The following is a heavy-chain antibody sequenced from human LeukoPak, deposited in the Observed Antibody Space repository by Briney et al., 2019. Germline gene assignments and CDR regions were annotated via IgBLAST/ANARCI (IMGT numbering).Heavy chain of an antibody. CDR2: IFGSGGSP. Sequence: GGSLRLCCEASGFTFGSHAMYWVRQAPGKGLEWVAGIFGSGGSPHYADSVKGRFTISRDNSRNTVYLQINSLRADDTAVYYCGKTTVGYGSGQKPAWPVDYWGQGTLVTVSS. CDR3: GKTTVGYGSGQKPAWPVDY. D-gene: IGHD6-19*01. J-gene: IGHJ4*02. CDR1: GFTFGSHA. V-gene: IGHV3-23*01.